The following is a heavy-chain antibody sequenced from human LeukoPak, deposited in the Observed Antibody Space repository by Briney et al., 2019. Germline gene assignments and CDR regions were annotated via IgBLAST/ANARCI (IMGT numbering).Heavy chain of an antibody. D-gene: IGHD6-13*01. CDR2: IYYSGST. J-gene: IGHJ1*01. CDR3: ARSITSSWYGDFQH. Sequence: SESLSLTCTVSGGSMSGYFWSWIRQPPGKGLEWIGYIYYSGSTNYNPSLKSRVTISVDTSKNQFSLKLSSVTAADTAVYYCARSITSSWYGDFQHWGQGTLVTVSS. V-gene: IGHV4-59*01. CDR1: GGSMSGYF.